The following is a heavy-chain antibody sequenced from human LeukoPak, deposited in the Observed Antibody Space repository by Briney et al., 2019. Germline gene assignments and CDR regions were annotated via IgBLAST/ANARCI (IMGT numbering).Heavy chain of an antibody. V-gene: IGHV4-38-2*01. CDR1: GYSISSGYY. J-gene: IGHJ4*02. CDR3: ARRDCSGASCYFHY. CDR2: MFHSGDN. D-gene: IGHD2-15*01. Sequence: SETLSLTCAVSGYSISSGYYWGWVRQPPGKGLEWIGNMFHSGDNSYNPSLMSRVTSSVDTSKNQLSLRLTSVTAADTAVYYCARRDCSGASCYFHYWGQGTLVTASS.